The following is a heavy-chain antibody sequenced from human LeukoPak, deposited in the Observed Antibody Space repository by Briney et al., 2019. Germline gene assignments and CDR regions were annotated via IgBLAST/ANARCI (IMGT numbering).Heavy chain of an antibody. CDR2: IYHSGST. J-gene: IGHJ4*02. Sequence: SETLSLTCAVSGSSISSGYYWGWLRQPPGKGLEWLGSIYHSGSTYYNPSLKSRVTISVDTSKNQFSLKLSSVTAADTAVYYCARRRSSSSRTNYYFDYWGQGTLVTVSS. V-gene: IGHV4-38-2*01. D-gene: IGHD6-6*01. CDR3: ARRRSSSSRTNYYFDY. CDR1: GSSISSGYY.